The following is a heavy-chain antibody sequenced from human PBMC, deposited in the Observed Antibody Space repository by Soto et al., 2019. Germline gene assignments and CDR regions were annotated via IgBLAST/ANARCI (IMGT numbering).Heavy chain of an antibody. CDR3: ARANQMAPKRNAFDI. Sequence: SETLSLSCTVSGDSIISYFWSWIRQPPGKGLEWIGYINYSGSTNYNPSLKSRVTTSVDTSKNQFSLRLSSVTAADTAVYYCARANQMAPKRNAFDIWGQGTLVT. CDR1: GDSIISYF. CDR2: INYSGST. J-gene: IGHJ3*02. D-gene: IGHD2-8*01. V-gene: IGHV4-59*01.